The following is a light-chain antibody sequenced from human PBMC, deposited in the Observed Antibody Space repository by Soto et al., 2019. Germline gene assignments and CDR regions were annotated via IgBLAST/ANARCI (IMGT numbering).Light chain of an antibody. CDR3: SSYTSSSTLYV. J-gene: IGLJ1*01. Sequence: QSVLTQPASVSGSPAQSITISCTGTSSDVGGYNYVSWYQQYPGKAPKLMIYEVSNRPSGVSNRFSGSKSGNTASLTISGLQAEDEADYYCSSYTSSSTLYVFGTGTKVTVL. CDR1: SSDVGGYNY. CDR2: EVS. V-gene: IGLV2-14*01.